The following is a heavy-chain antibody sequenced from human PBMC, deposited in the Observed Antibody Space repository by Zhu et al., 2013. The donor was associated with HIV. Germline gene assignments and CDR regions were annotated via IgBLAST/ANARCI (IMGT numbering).Heavy chain of an antibody. J-gene: IGHJ4*02. Sequence: QVQLVQSGAEVKKPGSSVKVSCKASGGSFSEYSINWVRQAPGQGLEWMGAVVPVFVTANYAQKFQGRLTITADESTNTAYMELSGLRFEDTAVYYCARDRHHLVRGELDFWGQGTQVIVSS. D-gene: IGHD1-26*01. CDR2: VVPVFVTA. CDR1: GGSFSEYS. V-gene: IGHV1-69*01. CDR3: ARDRHHLVRGELDF.